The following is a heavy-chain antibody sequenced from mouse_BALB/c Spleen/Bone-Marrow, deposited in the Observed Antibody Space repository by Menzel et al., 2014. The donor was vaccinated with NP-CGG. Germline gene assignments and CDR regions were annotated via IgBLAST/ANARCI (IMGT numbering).Heavy chain of an antibody. CDR1: GFGFSSSD. Sequence: EVHLVESGEGLVKPGGSLKLSCAASGFGFSSSDMSWVRQTPEKRLEWVAYISSGGGSTYYPDTVKGRFTISRDNAKNTLYLQMSSLKSEDTAMYYCATHYYGRFDYWGQGTTLTISS. D-gene: IGHD1-2*01. V-gene: IGHV5-12-1*01. CDR3: ATHYYGRFDY. J-gene: IGHJ2*01. CDR2: ISSGGGST.